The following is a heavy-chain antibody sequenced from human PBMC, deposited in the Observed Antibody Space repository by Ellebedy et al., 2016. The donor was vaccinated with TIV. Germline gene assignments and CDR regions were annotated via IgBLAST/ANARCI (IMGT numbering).Heavy chain of an antibody. J-gene: IGHJ3*02. D-gene: IGHD4-17*01. CDR1: GFSFRSYW. CDR3: ATDGSYGDYLSPTHAFVI. Sequence: GESLKISCATSGFSFRSYWMSWVRQAPGKGLEWVANIRQDGGDKYYVDSVQGRFTISRDNARNSLNLQMNSVRVEDTAVYYCATDGSYGDYLSPTHAFVIWGQGTMVTVSS. V-gene: IGHV3-7*01. CDR2: IRQDGGDK.